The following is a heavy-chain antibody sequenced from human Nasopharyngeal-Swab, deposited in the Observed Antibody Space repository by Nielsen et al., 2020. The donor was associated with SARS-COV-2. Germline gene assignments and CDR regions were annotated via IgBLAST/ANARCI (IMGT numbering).Heavy chain of an antibody. J-gene: IGHJ4*02. CDR1: GFTFSDYY. D-gene: IGHD3-22*01. CDR2: ISGSGYTI. Sequence: GESLKISCAASGFTFSDYYMSWIRQAPGKGLEWVSYISGSGYTIYYGDSMNGRFTISRGNVRNSMSLQMNSLRAEDTAVYYSARFYDSKGGPDYWGQGTLVTVSS. V-gene: IGHV3-11*01. CDR3: ARFYDSKGGPDY.